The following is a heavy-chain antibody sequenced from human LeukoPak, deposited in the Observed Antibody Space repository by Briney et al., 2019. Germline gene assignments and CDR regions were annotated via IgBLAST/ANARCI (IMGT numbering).Heavy chain of an antibody. D-gene: IGHD3-10*01. CDR2: ISSSSYI. CDR3: ARGAPGSGSYYTNDAFDI. V-gene: IGHV3-21*01. CDR1: GFTFSSYS. Sequence: PGGSLRLSCAASGFTFSSYSMNWVRQASGKGLEWVSSISSSSYIYYADSVKGRFTISRDNAKNSLYLQMNSLRAEDTAVYYCARGAPGSGSYYTNDAFDIWGQGTMVTVSS. J-gene: IGHJ3*02.